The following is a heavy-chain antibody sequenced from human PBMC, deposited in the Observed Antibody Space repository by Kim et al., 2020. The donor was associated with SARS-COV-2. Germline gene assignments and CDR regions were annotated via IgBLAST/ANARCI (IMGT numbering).Heavy chain of an antibody. J-gene: IGHJ6*01. Sequence: GGSLRLSCAASGFSVSSNHMSWVRQAPGKGLEWVSVIYSGGSTYYADSVKGRFIIPRDNSKNTVNLQMNSLRDEDTAVYYCARETSGSYSSYYYGLDVWG. CDR1: GFSVSSNH. CDR2: IYSGGST. CDR3: ARETSGSYSSYYYGLDV. V-gene: IGHV3-53*01. D-gene: IGHD1-26*01.